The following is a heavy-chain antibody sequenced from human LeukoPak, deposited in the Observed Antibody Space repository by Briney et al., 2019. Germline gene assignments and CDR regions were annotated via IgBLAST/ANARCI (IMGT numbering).Heavy chain of an antibody. Sequence: GASVKVSCKASGYTFIDYYMHWVRQAPGQGLEGMGWINPDNGGTSSAQKFQGRVIMTRETSISTAYMELSSLRSDDTAVYYCATTSVVVVAATRFEYWGQGTPVTVSS. J-gene: IGHJ4*02. D-gene: IGHD2-15*01. CDR1: GYTFIDYY. CDR3: ATTSVVVVAATRFEY. V-gene: IGHV1-2*02. CDR2: INPDNGGT.